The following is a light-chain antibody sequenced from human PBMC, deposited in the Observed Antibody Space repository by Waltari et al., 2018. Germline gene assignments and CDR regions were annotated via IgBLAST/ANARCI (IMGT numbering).Light chain of an antibody. J-gene: IGKJ1*01. V-gene: IGKV1-27*01. CDR1: QDINFY. Sequence: DIQMTQSPSSLSASVGDRVTITCRASQDINFYLAWYQQQPGKVPALLIYDASTLQSGVPSRFSGSGSGTEFTLTISSLQPEDVATYYCQKYGSAPQMFGQGTKVEIK. CDR2: DAS. CDR3: QKYGSAPQM.